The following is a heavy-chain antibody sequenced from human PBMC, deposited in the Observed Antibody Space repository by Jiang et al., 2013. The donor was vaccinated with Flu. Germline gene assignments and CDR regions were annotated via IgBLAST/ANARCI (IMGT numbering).Heavy chain of an antibody. D-gene: IGHD1-26*01. CDR1: GASFSSYF. CDR3: ASAHYSGNLYYFDS. V-gene: IGHV4-59*01. J-gene: IGHJ4*02. Sequence: GSGLVKPSETLSLTCTVSGASFSSYFWSWIRQPPGKGLEWIGYIHYSGITKYNPSLKSRVTVSLDTSNNRFSLRLSSVTVADTAVYYCASAHYSGNLYYFDSWGRGTLVTVSS. CDR2: IHYSGIT.